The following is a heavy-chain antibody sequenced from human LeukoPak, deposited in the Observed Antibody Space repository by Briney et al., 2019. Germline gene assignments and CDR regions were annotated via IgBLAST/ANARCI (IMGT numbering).Heavy chain of an antibody. CDR3: ARVGRGYRPGVWY. CDR1: GGSISSSNW. Sequence: PSGTLSLTCAVSGGSISSSNWWSWVRQPPGKGLEWIGEIYHSGSTNYNPSLKSRVTISVDKSKNRFSLKLSSVTAADTAVYYCARVGRGYRPGVWYWGQGTLVTVSS. V-gene: IGHV4-4*02. D-gene: IGHD3-3*01. J-gene: IGHJ4*02. CDR2: IYHSGST.